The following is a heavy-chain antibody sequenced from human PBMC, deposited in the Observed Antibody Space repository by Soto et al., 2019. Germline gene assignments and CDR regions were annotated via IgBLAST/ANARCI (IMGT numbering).Heavy chain of an antibody. V-gene: IGHV3-30*18. CDR2: ISYDGSNK. J-gene: IGHJ6*02. Sequence: PGGSLRLSCVASGFTFSSYGTHWVRQAPGRGLEWVAVISYDGSNKYYADSVKGRFTISRDNFKNTLYLQMNSLRAEDTAVYYCAKERYGQLYLEDYGMDVWGQGTTVTVSS. D-gene: IGHD3-16*01. CDR1: GFTFSSYG. CDR3: AKERYGQLYLEDYGMDV.